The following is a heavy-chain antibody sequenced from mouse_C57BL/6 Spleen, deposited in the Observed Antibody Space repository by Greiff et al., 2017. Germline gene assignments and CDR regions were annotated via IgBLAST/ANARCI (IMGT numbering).Heavy chain of an antibody. D-gene: IGHD4-1*01. CDR2: ISSGSSTI. CDR1: GFTFSAYG. Sequence: DVKLVESGGGLVKPGGSLKLSCAASGFTFSAYGMHWVRQAPEKGLEWVAYISSGSSTIYYADKVKGRFTISRDNAKNTLFLQMTSLRSEDTAMYYCAKLTGTEYWGQGTTLTVSS. CDR3: AKLTGTEY. V-gene: IGHV5-17*01. J-gene: IGHJ2*01.